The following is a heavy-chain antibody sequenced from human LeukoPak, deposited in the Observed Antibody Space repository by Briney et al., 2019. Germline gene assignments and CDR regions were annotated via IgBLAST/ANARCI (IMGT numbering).Heavy chain of an antibody. Sequence: SETLSLTCTVSGASISSYYRSWIRQPPGKGLEWIGHIYYSGSTDYNPSLKSRVSISVDTSKNQFSLKVSSVTAADTAVYYCARQDRTSGKYYDFDYWGQGTLVTVSS. CDR3: ARQDRTSGKYYDFDY. D-gene: IGHD2/OR15-2a*01. J-gene: IGHJ4*02. V-gene: IGHV4-59*01. CDR2: IYYSGST. CDR1: GASISSYY.